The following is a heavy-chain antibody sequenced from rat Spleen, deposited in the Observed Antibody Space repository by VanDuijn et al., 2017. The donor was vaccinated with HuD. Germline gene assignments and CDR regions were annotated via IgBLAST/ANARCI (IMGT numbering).Heavy chain of an antibody. D-gene: IGHD1-12*02. CDR3: TTDTFYDGSYYPGGFDY. V-gene: IGHV5-31*01. CDR2: IVDDGSNT. CDR1: GFTFNNYW. Sequence: EVQLVESGGGLVQPGRSLKLSCIASGFTFNNYWMTWVRQAPKKGLEWVAAIVDDGSNTFYRDSVKGRFTISRDNAKSTLYLKLDSLRSEDTATYYCTTDTFYDGSYYPGGFDYWGQGVMVTVSS. J-gene: IGHJ2*01.